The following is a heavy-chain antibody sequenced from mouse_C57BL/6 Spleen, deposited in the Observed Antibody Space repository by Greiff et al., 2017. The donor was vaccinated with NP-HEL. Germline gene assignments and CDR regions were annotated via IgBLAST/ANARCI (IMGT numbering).Heavy chain of an antibody. V-gene: IGHV1-52*01. CDR2: IDPSDSET. CDR3: ASYDYDYYAMDY. D-gene: IGHD2-4*01. Sequence: QVQLQQPGAELVRPGSSVKLSCKASGYTFTSYWMHWVKQRPIQGLEWIGNIDPSDSETHYNQKFKDKSTLTVDKSSSTAYMQLSRLTSEDSAVYYSASYDYDYYAMDYWGQGTSVTVSS. J-gene: IGHJ4*01. CDR1: GYTFTSYW.